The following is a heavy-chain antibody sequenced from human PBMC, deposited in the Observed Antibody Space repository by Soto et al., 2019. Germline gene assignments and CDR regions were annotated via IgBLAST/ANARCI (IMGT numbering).Heavy chain of an antibody. D-gene: IGHD2-15*01. J-gene: IGHJ5*02. CDR1: GGSFSGYY. CDR3: ARGLGSVVTKKNWFDP. V-gene: IGHV4-34*01. Sequence: QVQLQQWGAGLLKPSETLSLTCAVYGGSFSGYYWSWIRQPPGKGLEWIGENNHSGSTNYNPSLKNRITISVDTSKNQFALKLSSVTAADTAVYYCARGLGSVVTKKNWFDPWGQGTLVTVSS. CDR2: NNHSGST.